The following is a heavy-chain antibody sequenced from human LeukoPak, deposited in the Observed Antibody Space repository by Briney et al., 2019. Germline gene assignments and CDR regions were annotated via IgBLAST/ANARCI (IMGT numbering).Heavy chain of an antibody. V-gene: IGHV1-2*06. CDR2: INPNSGGT. CDR3: ARVGYYESSGYYEY. CDR1: GYTLTDYY. J-gene: IGHJ4*02. D-gene: IGHD3-22*01. Sequence: ASVKVSCKASGYTLTDYYMHWVRQAPEQGLEWMGRINPNSGGTNYAQKFQGRVTMTRDTSISTVYMELSRLRSDDTAVYYCARVGYYESSGYYEYWGQGTLVTVSS.